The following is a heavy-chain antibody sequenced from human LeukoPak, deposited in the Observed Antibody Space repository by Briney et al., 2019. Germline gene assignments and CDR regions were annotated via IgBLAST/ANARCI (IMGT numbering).Heavy chain of an antibody. V-gene: IGHV4-34*01. Sequence: SETLSLTCAVYGGSFSGYYWSWIRQPPGKGLEWIGEINHSGSTNYNPSLKSRVTISVDTSKNQFSLKLSSVTAADTAVYSCARHDSSGWYNPFDYWGQGTLVTVSS. J-gene: IGHJ4*02. CDR3: ARHDSSGWYNPFDY. D-gene: IGHD6-19*01. CDR2: INHSGST. CDR1: GGSFSGYY.